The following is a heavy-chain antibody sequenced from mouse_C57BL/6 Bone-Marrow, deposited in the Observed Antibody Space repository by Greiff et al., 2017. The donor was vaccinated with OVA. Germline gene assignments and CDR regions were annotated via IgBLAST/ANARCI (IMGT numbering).Heavy chain of an antibody. CDR1: GYTFTSYW. CDR2: IHPNSGST. J-gene: IGHJ1*03. Sequence: VKLQQPGAELVKPGASVKLSCKASGYTFTSYWMHWVKQRPGQGLEWIGIIHPNSGSTNYNEKFKSKATLTVDKSSSTAYMQLSSLTSEDSAVYYCARYDYDERVYWYFDVWGTGTTVTVSS. CDR3: ARYDYDERVYWYFDV. V-gene: IGHV1-64*01. D-gene: IGHD2-4*01.